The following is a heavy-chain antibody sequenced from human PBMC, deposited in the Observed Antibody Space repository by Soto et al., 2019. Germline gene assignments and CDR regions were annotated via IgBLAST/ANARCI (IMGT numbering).Heavy chain of an antibody. CDR2: ISSTSNTI. V-gene: IGHV3-48*01. CDR1: GFTINRQT. D-gene: IGHD2-15*01. CDR3: ATYAPYFRGGTCDL. J-gene: IGHJ5*02. Sequence: EVQLVESGGDLVQPGGSLRLSCAASGFTINRQTMNWVRKAPGKGLEWVAYISSTSNTIYYADSVEGRFTISRDNAKNSMQLQRNRLSADDTAVYYCATYAPYFRGGTCDLLGQGTLVTVYS.